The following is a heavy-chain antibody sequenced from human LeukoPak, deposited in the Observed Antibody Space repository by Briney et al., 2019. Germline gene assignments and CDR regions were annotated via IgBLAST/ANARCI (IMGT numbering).Heavy chain of an antibody. CDR3: ARDRGRSGYYSTYFYYGMDV. V-gene: IGHV2-70*11. J-gene: IGHJ6*02. CDR2: IDWDDEK. D-gene: IGHD3-22*01. CDR1: GFSLSSNGVC. Sequence: ESGPGLVKPTQTLTLTCTFSGFSLSSNGVCVNWIRQSPGKTLEWLARIDWDDEKYYSTSLKTRLTISKGTAENQVVLTLTNVDPVDTATYYCARDRGRSGYYSTYFYYGMDVWGQGTTVTVSS.